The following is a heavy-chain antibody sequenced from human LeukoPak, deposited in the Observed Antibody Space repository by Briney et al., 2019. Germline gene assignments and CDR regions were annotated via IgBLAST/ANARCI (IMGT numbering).Heavy chain of an antibody. CDR1: DYSISSGYY. CDR3: ARATARVHLYGDTFDY. V-gene: IGHV4-38-2*01. J-gene: IGHJ4*02. Sequence: SETLSPTCDVSDYSISSGYYWAWLRQPPGKGLEWIGAIYHSGTTKYTPSLKSRVTISVDTSKNQFSLKLTSVTAADTAVYYCARATARVHLYGDTFDYWGQGTLVAVSS. CDR2: IYHSGTT. D-gene: IGHD5-24*01.